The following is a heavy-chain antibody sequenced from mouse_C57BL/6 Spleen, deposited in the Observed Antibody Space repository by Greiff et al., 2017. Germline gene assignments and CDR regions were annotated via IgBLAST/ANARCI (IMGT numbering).Heavy chain of an antibody. J-gene: IGHJ3*01. CDR3: ARWNDGYYGGFAY. Sequence: EVMLVESEGGLVQPGSSMKLSCTASGFTFSDYYMAWVRQVPEKGLEWVANINYDGSSTYYLDSLKSRFIISRDNAKNILYLQMSSLKSEDTATYYCARWNDGYYGGFAYWGQGTLVTVSA. D-gene: IGHD2-3*01. CDR2: INYDGSST. V-gene: IGHV5-16*01. CDR1: GFTFSDYY.